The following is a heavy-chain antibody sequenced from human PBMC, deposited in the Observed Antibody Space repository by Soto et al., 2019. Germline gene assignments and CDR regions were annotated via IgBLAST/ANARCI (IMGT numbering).Heavy chain of an antibody. CDR1: GCTFTDYD. J-gene: IGHJ5*02. CDR2: MNPNSGET. V-gene: IGHV1-8*01. Sequence: QEQLVQSGAEVKKPGASVKVSCKTSGCTFTDYDINWVRQATGQGLEWIGWMNPNSGETGYAQKFQGRVTMTSSASLSTAYLELSSLRSEDTAVYYCARVAVAARPRWYNWFDPWGQGTLVTVSS. D-gene: IGHD2-15*01. CDR3: ARVAVAARPRWYNWFDP.